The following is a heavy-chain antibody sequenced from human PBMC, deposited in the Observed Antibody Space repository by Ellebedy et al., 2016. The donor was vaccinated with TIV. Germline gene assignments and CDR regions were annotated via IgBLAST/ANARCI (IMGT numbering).Heavy chain of an antibody. Sequence: MPSETLSLTCTVSGSPITTAGYYRGCIRQPPGKGLEWIGTVSSIWGSYYNPALKSRRTMSVDTSKNQFSLKLNSVTAADTTVYYCASLSILIAASLDYWGQGIMVTVSS. D-gene: IGHD2-21*01. CDR3: ASLSILIAASLDY. V-gene: IGHV4-39*01. J-gene: IGHJ4*02. CDR2: VSSIWGS. CDR1: GSPITTAGYY.